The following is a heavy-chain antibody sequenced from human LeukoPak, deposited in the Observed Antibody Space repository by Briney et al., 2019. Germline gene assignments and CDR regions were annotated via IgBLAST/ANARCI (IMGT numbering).Heavy chain of an antibody. CDR1: GFTFSSYA. D-gene: IGHD2-2*01. V-gene: IGHV3-23*01. Sequence: PGGSLRLSCAASGFTFSSYAMSWVRQAPGEGLEWVSVVSGSGGSTSYADSVKGRFTISRDNSKNTLYLQMNSLRAEDTAVYYCAKSQDEYCSSTSCYAGNFDYWGQGDLVTVPS. CDR2: VSGSGGST. J-gene: IGHJ4*02. CDR3: AKSQDEYCSSTSCYAGNFDY.